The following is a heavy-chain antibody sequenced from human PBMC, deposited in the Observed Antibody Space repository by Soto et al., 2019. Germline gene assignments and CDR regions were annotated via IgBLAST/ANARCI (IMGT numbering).Heavy chain of an antibody. D-gene: IGHD1-26*01. CDR3: ARGRRGSGSLDAFDI. J-gene: IGHJ3*02. CDR1: GGSISSSSYY. CDR2: IYYSGST. V-gene: IGHV4-39*01. Sequence: QLQLQESGPGLVKPSETLSLTCTVSGGSISSSSYYWGWIRQPPGKGLEWIGSIYYSGSTYYNPSLKSRVTISVETSKNRFSLKLSSVTAADTAVYYCARGRRGSGSLDAFDIWGQGTMVTVSS.